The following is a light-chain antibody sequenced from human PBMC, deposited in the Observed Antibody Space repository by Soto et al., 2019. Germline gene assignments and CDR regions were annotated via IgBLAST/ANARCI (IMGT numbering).Light chain of an antibody. CDR3: LLSYGGARRV. CDR2: DTS. V-gene: IGLV7-46*01. J-gene: IGLJ2*01. CDR1: TGAVTSGHY. Sequence: QAVVTQEPSLTVSPGGTVTLTCSSSTGAVTSGHYPYWFQQKPGQAHRTLIYDTSNKHSWTPARFSGSLLGGKPVLTLSGAQHEDEADYFCLLSYGGARRVFGGGTKLTVL.